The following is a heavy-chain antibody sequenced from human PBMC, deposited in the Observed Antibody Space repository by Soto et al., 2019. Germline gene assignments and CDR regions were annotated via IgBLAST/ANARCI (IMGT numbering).Heavy chain of an antibody. V-gene: IGHV3-30*05. CDR2: ISLDGSNK. CDR1: GFTVNYYV. Sequence: GGSLRLSCAASGFTVNYYVMHWVRQAPGKGLEWVALISLDGSNKYYADSVKDRFTISKDTSKNTLFLEMNSLRPEGTAVYYCARELGSGVVPLNWFYPWGQGTQVTVSS. J-gene: IGHJ5*01. CDR3: ARELGSGVVPLNWFYP. D-gene: IGHD3-3*01.